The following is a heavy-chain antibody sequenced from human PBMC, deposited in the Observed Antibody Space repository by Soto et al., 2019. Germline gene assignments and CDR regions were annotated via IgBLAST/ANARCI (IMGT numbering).Heavy chain of an antibody. Sequence: SETLSLTCTVSGGSISGSGYYWGWIRQPPGKGLEWIGTIYYSGSTYSNSSLKSRVTISVDTSKNQFSLKLSSVTAADTAIYYCARHYGAFDPWGQGTLVPSPQ. CDR2: IYYSGST. CDR1: GGSISGSGYY. CDR3: ARHYGAFDP. D-gene: IGHD4-17*01. J-gene: IGHJ5*02. V-gene: IGHV4-39*01.